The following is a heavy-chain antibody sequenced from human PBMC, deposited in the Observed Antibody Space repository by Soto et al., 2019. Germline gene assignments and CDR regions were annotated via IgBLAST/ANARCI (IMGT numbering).Heavy chain of an antibody. CDR1: GYSFTSYW. D-gene: IGHD4-4*01. CDR3: ARTSHDYSNYEYGMDV. V-gene: IGHV5-51*01. J-gene: IGHJ6*02. Sequence: GESLKISCKGSGYSFTSYWIGWVRQMPGKGLGWMGIIYPGDSDTRYSPSFQGQVTISADKSISTAYLQWSSLKASDTAMYYCARTSHDYSNYEYGMDVWGQGTTVTVSS. CDR2: IYPGDSDT.